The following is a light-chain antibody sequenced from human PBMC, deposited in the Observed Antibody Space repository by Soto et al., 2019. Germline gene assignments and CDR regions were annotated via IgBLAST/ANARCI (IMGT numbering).Light chain of an antibody. CDR1: SSDVGIYNY. Sequence: QSALTQPASVSGSPGQSITISCTGTSSDVGIYNYVSWYQQHPGKVPKLIIFEVSNRPSGISHRFSGSKSGNTASLTISGLQAEDEGDYYCSSYTSNSTRVFGTGTKLTVL. CDR2: EVS. CDR3: SSYTSNSTRV. V-gene: IGLV2-14*01. J-gene: IGLJ1*01.